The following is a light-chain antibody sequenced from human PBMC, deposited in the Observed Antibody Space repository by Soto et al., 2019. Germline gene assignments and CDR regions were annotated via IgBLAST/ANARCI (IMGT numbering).Light chain of an antibody. CDR2: DVS. CDR1: SSDVGGYNY. J-gene: IGLJ1*01. V-gene: IGLV2-14*01. CDR3: SSYTSSGGLLYV. Sequence: QSVLTQPASVSGSPGQSITISCTGTSSDVGGYNYVSWYQQHPGKAPKLMIYDVSNLPSGVSNRFSGSKSGNTASLTISGLEAEDEADYYCSSYTSSGGLLYVFGTGTKVTVL.